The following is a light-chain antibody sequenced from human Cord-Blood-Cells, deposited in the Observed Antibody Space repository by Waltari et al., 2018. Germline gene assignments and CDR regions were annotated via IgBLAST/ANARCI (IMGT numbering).Light chain of an antibody. CDR3: CSYAGSSTWV. Sequence: SALTQPASGSGSPGQSITISCTGTSSDVGSYNLVSWYQQHPGKAPKLMIYEGSKRPSGVSNRFSGSKSGNTASLTISGLQAEDEADYYCCSYAGSSTWVFGGGTKLTVL. V-gene: IGLV2-23*01. CDR2: EGS. CDR1: SSDVGSYNL. J-gene: IGLJ3*02.